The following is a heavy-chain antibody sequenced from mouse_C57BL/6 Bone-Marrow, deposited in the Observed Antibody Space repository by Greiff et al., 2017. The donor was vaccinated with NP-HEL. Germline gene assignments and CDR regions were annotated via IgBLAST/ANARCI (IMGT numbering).Heavy chain of an antibody. CDR1: GFTFSSYG. CDR2: ISSGGSYT. J-gene: IGHJ4*01. Sequence: EVKVVESGGDLVKPGGSLKLSCAASGFTFSSYGMSWVRQPPDKRLEWVATISSGGSYTYYPDSVKGRFTISSDNAKNILYLHMSSLKSEDTAMYYCARLHYYAMDYWGQGTSVTVSS. V-gene: IGHV5-6*01. CDR3: ARLHYYAMDY.